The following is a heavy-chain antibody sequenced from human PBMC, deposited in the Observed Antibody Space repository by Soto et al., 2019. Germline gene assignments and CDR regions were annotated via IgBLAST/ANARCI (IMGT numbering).Heavy chain of an antibody. CDR2: IYYSGST. J-gene: IGHJ4*01. V-gene: IGHV4-59*08. CDR3: ATSDYGDYISPFDY. CDR1: GGSISSYY. D-gene: IGHD4-17*01. Sequence: SSETLSLTCTVSGGSISSYYWSWIRQPPGKGLEWIGYIYYSGSTNYNPSLKSRVTISVDTSKNQFSLKLSSVTAADTAVYYCATSDYGDYISPFDYWGHGTLVTVSS.